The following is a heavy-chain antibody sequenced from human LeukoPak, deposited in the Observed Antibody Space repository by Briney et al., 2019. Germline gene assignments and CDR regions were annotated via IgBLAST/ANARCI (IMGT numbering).Heavy chain of an antibody. CDR2: INPSGGST. Sequence: ASVKVSCKASGYTFTSYYMHWVRQSPGQGLEWMGIINPSGGSTSYAQKFQGRVTITRDTSTSTVYMKLSSLRSEDTAVYYCARNPTIQGYWYFDLWGRGTLVTVSS. D-gene: IGHD5-24*01. CDR1: GYTFTSYY. CDR3: ARNPTIQGYWYFDL. J-gene: IGHJ2*01. V-gene: IGHV1-46*01.